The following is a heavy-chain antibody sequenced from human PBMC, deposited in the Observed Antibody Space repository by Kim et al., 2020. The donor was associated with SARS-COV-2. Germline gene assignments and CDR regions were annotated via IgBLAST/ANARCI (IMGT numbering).Heavy chain of an antibody. Sequence: NPSLVSRVTISVDTSKSQFSLKLSSVTAADTAVYYCARHASYYDSSGFDYWGQGTLVTVSS. D-gene: IGHD3-22*01. V-gene: IGHV4-59*08. CDR3: ARHASYYDSSGFDY. J-gene: IGHJ4*02.